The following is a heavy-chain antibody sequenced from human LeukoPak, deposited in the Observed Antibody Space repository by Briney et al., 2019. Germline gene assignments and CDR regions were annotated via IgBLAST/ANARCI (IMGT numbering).Heavy chain of an antibody. CDR2: SRNKAYSYTT. CDR1: GFTFSDHY. D-gene: IGHD1-20*01. Sequence: GGSLRLSCAASGFTFSDHYMDWVRQAPGKGLEWFGRSRNKAYSYTTEYAASVNGRFTISRDDSKNSLYLKMNSLKTEDTAVYYCDRWGGNNYVDYWGQGTLVTVSS. CDR3: DRWGGNNYVDY. J-gene: IGHJ4*02. V-gene: IGHV3-72*01.